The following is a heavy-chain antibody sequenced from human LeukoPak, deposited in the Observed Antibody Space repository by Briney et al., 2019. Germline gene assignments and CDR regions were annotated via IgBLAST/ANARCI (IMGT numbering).Heavy chain of an antibody. J-gene: IGHJ5*02. CDR3: ARDGSGGGNWFDP. V-gene: IGHV1-2*06. Sequence: GASVRVSCTASGYTFTGYYMHWVRRAPGQRFEWMGRINPNSGGTYYAQNFQGRVTMTRDTSFSTAYMELSGLRSDDTAVYYCARDGSGGGNWFDPWGQGTLVTVSS. CDR2: INPNSGGT. CDR1: GYTFTGYY. D-gene: IGHD2-15*01.